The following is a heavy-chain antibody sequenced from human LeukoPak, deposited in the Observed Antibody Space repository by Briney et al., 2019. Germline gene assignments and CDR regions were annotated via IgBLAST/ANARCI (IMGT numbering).Heavy chain of an antibody. D-gene: IGHD2/OR15-2a*01. CDR1: LRIYSLYA. Sequence: WVDVSCGSCLRIYSLYAMRGVPQARARGLEGMGGIIPIFGTANYAQKFQGRVTITADESTSTAYMELSSLRSEDTAVYYGAAGSLVLLSGLDYWGQGTLVTVSS. J-gene: IGHJ4*02. V-gene: IGHV1-69*01. CDR2: IIPIFGTA. CDR3: AAGSLVLLSGLDY.